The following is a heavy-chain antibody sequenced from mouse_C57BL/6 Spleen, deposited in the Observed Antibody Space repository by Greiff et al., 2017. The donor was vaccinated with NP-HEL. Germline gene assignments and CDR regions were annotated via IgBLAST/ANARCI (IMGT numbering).Heavy chain of an antibody. CDR2: IHPNSGST. J-gene: IGHJ2*01. V-gene: IGHV1-64*01. CDR1: GYTFTSYW. CDR3: ARRDYGSSDY. Sequence: QVQLQQSGAELVKPGASVKLSCKASGYTFTSYWMHWVKQRPGQGLEWIGMIHPNSGSTNYNEKFKSKATLTVDKSSSTAYMQLSSLTSEDSAVYYCARRDYGSSDYWGQGTTLTVSS. D-gene: IGHD1-1*01.